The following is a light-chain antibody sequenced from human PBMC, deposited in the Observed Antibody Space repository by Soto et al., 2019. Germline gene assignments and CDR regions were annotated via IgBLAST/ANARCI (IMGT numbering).Light chain of an antibody. V-gene: IGKV3-15*01. CDR3: QQYNKWPIT. J-gene: IGKJ5*01. Sequence: EVVVTQSPATVSVSPGERATLSCRASQSVNSDLAWYHQKPGQGPRLLIYGASTRATDIPGRLSGSGSGTEFTLTISSLQSEDFAVYYCQQYNKWPITLGQVTPVEIK. CDR1: QSVNSD. CDR2: GAS.